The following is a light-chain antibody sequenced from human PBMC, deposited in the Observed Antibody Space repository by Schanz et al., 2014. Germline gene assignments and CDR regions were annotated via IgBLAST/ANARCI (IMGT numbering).Light chain of an antibody. CDR2: DVS. J-gene: IGKJ1*01. V-gene: IGKV3-11*01. Sequence: EIVLTQSPGTLSLSPGERATLSCRANQSVTNNYLAWYQQKFGQAPRLLIYDVSNRATGIPARFSGRGSGTDFTLTISSLEPEDFAVYYCQQRSIWPPTFGQGTRVDIK. CDR1: QSVTNNY. CDR3: QQRSIWPPT.